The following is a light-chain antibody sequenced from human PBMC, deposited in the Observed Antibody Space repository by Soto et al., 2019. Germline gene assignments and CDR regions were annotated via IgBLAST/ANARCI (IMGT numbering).Light chain of an antibody. Sequence: DIQMTQSPSSLSASVGDRVTITCRAGQAISNYLAWYQQKPGKVPTLLIYAATTLQSGVPSRFSGSGSGTDFTLIISSLQPEDAATYYCQKFNAVPTFGGGTKVEI. CDR1: QAISNY. V-gene: IGKV1-27*01. CDR3: QKFNAVPT. J-gene: IGKJ4*01. CDR2: AAT.